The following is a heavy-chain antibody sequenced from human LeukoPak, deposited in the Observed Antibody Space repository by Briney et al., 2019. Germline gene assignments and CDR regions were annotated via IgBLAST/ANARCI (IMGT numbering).Heavy chain of an antibody. J-gene: IGHJ4*02. CDR1: GFTFSSYW. V-gene: IGHV3-74*01. CDR3: ARDLGY. CDR2: INSDGSST. Sequence: GGSLRLSCAASGFTFSSYWMYWVRQAPGKGLEWVSHINSDGSSTSYADSVKGRFTISRDNAKNTLYLQMNSLRAEDTAVYYCARDLGYWGQGTLVTVSS.